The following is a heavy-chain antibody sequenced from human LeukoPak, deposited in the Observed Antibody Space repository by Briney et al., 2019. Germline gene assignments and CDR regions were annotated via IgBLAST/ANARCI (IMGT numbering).Heavy chain of an antibody. Sequence: GGSLRLSCSASGFTFSGYAMHWVRQAPGKGLEWVAVISYGGDSTYYTDSVKGRFTISRDDSKNTLYLQMNSLRAEDTAMYYCARDPSGGHFDYWGQGTLVTVSS. CDR1: GFTFSGYA. CDR2: ISYGGDST. J-gene: IGHJ4*02. CDR3: ARDPSGGHFDY. D-gene: IGHD3-16*01. V-gene: IGHV3-30-3*01.